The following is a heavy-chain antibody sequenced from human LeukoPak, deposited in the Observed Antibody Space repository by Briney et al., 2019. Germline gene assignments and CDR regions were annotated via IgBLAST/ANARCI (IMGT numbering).Heavy chain of an antibody. CDR3: ARAAPAAGSHYLFDS. D-gene: IGHD6-13*01. Sequence: GGSLRLSCVASEFTFRTYWMSWVRQAPGKGLEWVANIKQDGSEKYYVDSVKGRFTISRDNAKTSLFLKINSLRAEDTAVYFCARAAPAAGSHYLFDSWGQGTLVTVSS. J-gene: IGHJ4*02. CDR2: IKQDGSEK. CDR1: EFTFRTYW. V-gene: IGHV3-7*01.